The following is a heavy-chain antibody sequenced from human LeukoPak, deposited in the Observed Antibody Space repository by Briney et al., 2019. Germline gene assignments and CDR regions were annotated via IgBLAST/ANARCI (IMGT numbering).Heavy chain of an antibody. J-gene: IGHJ4*02. CDR3: ARAYDFWSGYPSFDY. Sequence: GGSLRLSCAASGFTFDDYAMHWVRQAPGKGLEWVSDISWNSGSIGYADSVKGRFTISRDNSKNTLYLQMGSLRAEDMAVYYCARAYDFWSGYPSFDYWGQGTLVTVSS. V-gene: IGHV3-9*03. CDR1: GFTFDDYA. CDR2: ISWNSGSI. D-gene: IGHD3-3*01.